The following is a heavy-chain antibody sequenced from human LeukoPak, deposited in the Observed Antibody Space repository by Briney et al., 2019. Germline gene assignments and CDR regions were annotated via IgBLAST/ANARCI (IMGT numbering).Heavy chain of an antibody. J-gene: IGHJ4*02. V-gene: IGHV3-7*01. CDR2: IKQDGSEK. D-gene: IGHD2-15*01. CDR1: GFTFSSYW. CDR3: ARVSVVVVAASDYFDY. Sequence: GGSLRLSCAASGFTFSSYWMSWVRQAPGKGLEWVANIKQDGSEKYYVDSVKGRFTISGDNAKNSLYLQMNSLRAEDTAVYYCARVSVVVVAASDYFDYWGQGTLVTVSS.